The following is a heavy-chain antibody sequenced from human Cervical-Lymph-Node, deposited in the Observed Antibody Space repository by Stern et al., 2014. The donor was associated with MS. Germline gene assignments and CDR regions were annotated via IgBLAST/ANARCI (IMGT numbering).Heavy chain of an antibody. CDR2: VSYDGTQR. CDR3: ARGGRGVGLEY. J-gene: IGHJ4*02. Sequence: VQLVESGGGVVQPGRSLSLSCVVSGFTFSTYAMHWVRQALGKGLEWVAFVSYDGTQRNSTDSVKARFTISRDNSKNTLYLHMNSLRDEDTAVYFCARGGRGVGLEYWGQGALVTVSS. V-gene: IGHV3-30-3*01. CDR1: GFTFSTYA. D-gene: IGHD3-10*01.